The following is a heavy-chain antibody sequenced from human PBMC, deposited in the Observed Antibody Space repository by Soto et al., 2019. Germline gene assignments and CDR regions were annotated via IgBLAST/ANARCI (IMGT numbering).Heavy chain of an antibody. CDR1: GNTFTSYG. J-gene: IGHJ4*02. Sequence: ASVKVSCKASGNTFTSYGISWLRQAPGQGLGWMGWISAYNGNTNYAQKLQGRVTMTTDTSTSTAYMELRSLRSDDTAVYYCARIRSGSYDYWGQGTLVTVSS. V-gene: IGHV1-18*04. D-gene: IGHD3-10*01. CDR2: ISAYNGNT. CDR3: ARIRSGSYDY.